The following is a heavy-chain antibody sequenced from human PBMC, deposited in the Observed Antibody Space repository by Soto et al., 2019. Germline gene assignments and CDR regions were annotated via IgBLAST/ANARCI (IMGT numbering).Heavy chain of an antibody. CDR2: IRSKAYSGTT. D-gene: IGHD2-15*01. CDR3: IKEGLWAPGMVATKPKEYYFDY. CDR1: GFTFGDYA. V-gene: IGHV3-49*04. Sequence: GGSLRLSCTASGFTFGDYAMSWVRQAPGKGLEWVGFIRSKAYSGTTEYAASVKGRFTISRDDSKSIAYLQMNSLKTEDTAVYYCIKEGLWAPGMVATKPKEYYFDYWGQGTLVTVYS. J-gene: IGHJ4*02.